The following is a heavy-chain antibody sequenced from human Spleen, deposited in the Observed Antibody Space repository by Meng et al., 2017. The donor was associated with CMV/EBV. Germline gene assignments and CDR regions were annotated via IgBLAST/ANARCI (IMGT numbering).Heavy chain of an antibody. CDR2: VSGSGDNT. D-gene: IGHD2-15*01. CDR3: AKDISWWNLGY. Sequence: GESLKISCAASGFTFSKYAMNWVRQAPGKGLEWVSSVSGSGDNTYYATSVKGRLTISRDNSKNTLYLQMNSLRAEDTAVYYCAKDISWWNLGYWGQGTLVTVSS. CDR1: GFTFSKYA. V-gene: IGHV3-23*01. J-gene: IGHJ4*02.